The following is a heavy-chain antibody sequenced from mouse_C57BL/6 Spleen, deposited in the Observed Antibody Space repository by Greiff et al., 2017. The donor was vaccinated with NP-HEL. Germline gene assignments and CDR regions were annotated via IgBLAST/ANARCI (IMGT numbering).Heavy chain of an antibody. CDR2: ISSGSSTI. V-gene: IGHV5-17*01. CDR1: GFTFSDYG. J-gene: IGHJ4*01. CDR3: ARTQLGRDYAMDY. D-gene: IGHD4-1*02. Sequence: EVMLVESGGGLVKPGGSLKLSCAASGFTFSDYGMHWVRQAPEKGLEWVAYISSGSSTIYYADTVKGRFTISRDNAKNTLFLQMTSLRSEDTAMYYCARTQLGRDYAMDYWGQGTSVTVSS.